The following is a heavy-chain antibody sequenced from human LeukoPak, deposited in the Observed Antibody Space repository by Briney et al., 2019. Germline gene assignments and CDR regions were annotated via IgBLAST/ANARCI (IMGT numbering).Heavy chain of an antibody. J-gene: IGHJ3*02. D-gene: IGHD3-22*01. CDR3: ARERRLYYDSSGYYNGAFDI. Sequence: ASVKVSCKASGYTFTSYGISWVRQAPGQGLEWMGWISAYNGNTNYAQKLQGRVTMTTDTSTSTAYMELRSLRSDDTAVYYCARERRLYYDSSGYYNGAFDIWGQGTMVTVSS. V-gene: IGHV1-18*01. CDR1: GYTFTSYG. CDR2: ISAYNGNT.